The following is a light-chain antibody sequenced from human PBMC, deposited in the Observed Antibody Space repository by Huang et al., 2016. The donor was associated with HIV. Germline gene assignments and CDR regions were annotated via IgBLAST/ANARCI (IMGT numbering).Light chain of an antibody. Sequence: EIVLAQSPGSLSLSPGERATLSCRASQSVGTYLAWYQQRAGQAPRLLIYRASSRATGISDRFSGRGSGTDFTLTITRLEPEDFAVYYCHQYGNTPWTFGQGTKVDIK. J-gene: IGKJ1*01. CDR2: RAS. CDR3: HQYGNTPWT. V-gene: IGKV3-20*01. CDR1: QSVGTY.